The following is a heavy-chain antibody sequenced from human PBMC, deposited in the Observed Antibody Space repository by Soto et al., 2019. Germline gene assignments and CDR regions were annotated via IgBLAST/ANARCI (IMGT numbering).Heavy chain of an antibody. CDR3: ARGRFRRTWFDP. J-gene: IGHJ5*02. Sequence: SVKVSCKASGGTFSSYAINWVRQAPGQGLEWMGGIIPIFGTANYAQKFQGRVTITAYESTSTAYMEMSSLRFEDTAVYYCARGRFRRTWFDPWGQGTLVTVSS. CDR1: GGTFSSYA. CDR2: IIPIFGTA. D-gene: IGHD3-16*01. V-gene: IGHV1-69*13.